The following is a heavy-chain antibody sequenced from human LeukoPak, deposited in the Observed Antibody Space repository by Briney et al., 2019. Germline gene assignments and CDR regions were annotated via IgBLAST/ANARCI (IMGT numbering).Heavy chain of an antibody. Sequence: SETLSLTCAVSGGSISSSNWWSWVRQPPGKGLEWIGEIYHSGSTNYNPSLKSRVTISVDKSKNQFSLKLSSVTAADTAVYYCARGGATVTTYFDYWGQGTLVTVSS. CDR3: ARGGATVTTYFDY. CDR2: IYHSGST. D-gene: IGHD4-17*01. CDR1: GGSISSSNW. J-gene: IGHJ4*02. V-gene: IGHV4-4*02.